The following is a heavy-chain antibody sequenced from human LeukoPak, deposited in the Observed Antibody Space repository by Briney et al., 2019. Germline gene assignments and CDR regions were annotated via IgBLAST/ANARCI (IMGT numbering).Heavy chain of an antibody. D-gene: IGHD3-3*01. Sequence: GGSLRLSCAASGFTFSNAWMSWVRQAPGKGLEWVGRIKSKTDGGTTDYAAPVKGRFTISRDDSKNTLYLQMNSLKTEDTAVYYCTTDREYPGYYDFWSGPSPELWGQGTMVTVSS. V-gene: IGHV3-15*01. CDR2: IKSKTDGGTT. CDR3: TTDREYPGYYDFWSGPSPEL. CDR1: GFTFSNAW. J-gene: IGHJ3*01.